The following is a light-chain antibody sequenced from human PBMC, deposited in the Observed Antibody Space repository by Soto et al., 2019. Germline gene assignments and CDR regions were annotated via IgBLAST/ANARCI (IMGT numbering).Light chain of an antibody. CDR3: ALFMGNGISV. CDR1: SASVSTAND. CDR2: STS. Sequence: QTVVTQESSFSVYPGGTVTLTCGLISASVSTANDPNWYQQTPGQAPRTLIYSTSTRSSGVPDRVSGSILGNEAALTITGAQADDESDYYCALFMGNGISVFVTGTKLTVL. J-gene: IGLJ1*01. V-gene: IGLV8-61*01.